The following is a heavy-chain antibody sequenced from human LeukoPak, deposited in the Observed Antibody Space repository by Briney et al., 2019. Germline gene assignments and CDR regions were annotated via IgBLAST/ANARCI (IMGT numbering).Heavy chain of an antibody. CDR2: IYWDDDK. CDR3: AKRNYDSGGYDY. CDR1: GGSISTSNYY. Sequence: TLSLTCTVSGGSISTSNYYWGWIRQPPGKALEWLALIYWDDDKRYSPSLKSRLTITKDTSKNEVVLTMTNMDPVDTATYYCAKRNYDSGGYDYWGQGTLVTVSS. V-gene: IGHV2-5*02. D-gene: IGHD3-16*01. J-gene: IGHJ4*02.